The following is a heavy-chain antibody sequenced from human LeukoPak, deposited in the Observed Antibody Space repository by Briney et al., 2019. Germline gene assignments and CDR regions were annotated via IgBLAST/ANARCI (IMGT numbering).Heavy chain of an antibody. CDR1: GFTFNNYA. Sequence: AGSLRLSCAASGFTFNNYAMSWVRQPPGKGLEWVSTISDSGSSTYYPDSVKGRFTISRDNYRNTLYLQMDSLRAEDTAIYYCAKVPYSDYGSGRPPFMDVWGQGTTVAVSS. J-gene: IGHJ6*02. V-gene: IGHV3-23*01. CDR2: ISDSGSST. CDR3: AKVPYSDYGSGRPPFMDV. D-gene: IGHD3-10*01.